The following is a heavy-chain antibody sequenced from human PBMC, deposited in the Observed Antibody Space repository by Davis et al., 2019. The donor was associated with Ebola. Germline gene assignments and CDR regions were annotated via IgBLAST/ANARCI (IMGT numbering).Heavy chain of an antibody. J-gene: IGHJ4*02. Sequence: SVKVSCKASGYTFSNYGINWVRQAPGQGLEWMGWISAYNGNTNYAQKLQDRVTMTTDTSTSTAYMELRSLRSDDTAVYYCARDGDYGEATGYWGQGTLVTVSS. CDR1: GYTFSNYG. D-gene: IGHD4-17*01. CDR3: ARDGDYGEATGY. V-gene: IGHV1-18*01. CDR2: ISAYNGNT.